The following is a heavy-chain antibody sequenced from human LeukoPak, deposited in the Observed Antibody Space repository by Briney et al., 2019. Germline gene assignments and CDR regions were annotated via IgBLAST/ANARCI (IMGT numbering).Heavy chain of an antibody. CDR3: ARGDYGSGSSYNYYGMDV. CDR1: GYSFGNRW. J-gene: IGHJ6*02. D-gene: IGHD3-10*01. V-gene: IGHV5-51*01. CDR2: IYPDYSDT. Sequence: GESLKISCKGSGYSFGNRWIGWVRQMPGKGLEWMGIIYPDYSDTIYSPSFEGQVTISADKSISTAYLQWSSLKASDTAMYYCARGDYGSGSSYNYYGMDVWGQGTTVTVSS.